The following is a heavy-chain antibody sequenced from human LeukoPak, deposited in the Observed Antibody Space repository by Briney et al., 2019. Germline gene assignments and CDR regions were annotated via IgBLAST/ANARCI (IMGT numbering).Heavy chain of an antibody. Sequence: GGSLRLSCAASGFTFINAWMSWGGQAPGKGLEWVGRIKSKTDGGTTDYAAPVKGRFTISRDDSKNTLYLQMNSLKTEDTAVYYCTTGIVVLIPIPGYWGQGTLVTVSS. D-gene: IGHD3-22*01. CDR1: GFTFINAW. J-gene: IGHJ4*02. CDR2: IKSKTDGGTT. CDR3: TTGIVVLIPIPGY. V-gene: IGHV3-15*01.